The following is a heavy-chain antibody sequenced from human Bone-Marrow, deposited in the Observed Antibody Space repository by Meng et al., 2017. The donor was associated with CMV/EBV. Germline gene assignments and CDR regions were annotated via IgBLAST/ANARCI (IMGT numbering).Heavy chain of an antibody. CDR3: ARDWGDYGTRWGMDV. D-gene: IGHD4-17*01. CDR2: ISYDRSNK. CDR1: GFTFSSYA. Sequence: GESLKISCAGSGFTFSSYAMHWVRQAPGKGLEWVAVISYDRSNKYYADSVKGRFTISRDNSRNTLYLQMNSLRAEDTAVYYCARDWGDYGTRWGMDVWGQGTTVTVSS. J-gene: IGHJ6*02. V-gene: IGHV3-30-3*01.